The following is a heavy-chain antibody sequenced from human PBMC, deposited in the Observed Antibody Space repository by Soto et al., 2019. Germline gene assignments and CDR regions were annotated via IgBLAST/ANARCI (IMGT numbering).Heavy chain of an antibody. CDR2: ITHSGST. Sequence: SETLSLTCAVYGGSLSGYYWSWIRQSPGKGLEWIGEITHSGSTNNNPSLKSRVTMSIDTSKNQFSLRLASVTAADTAVYYCACRKSPRFTVVADARGRSYGMDVWGQGTKVTVSS. CDR3: ACRKSPRFTVVADARGRSYGMDV. J-gene: IGHJ6*02. CDR1: GGSLSGYY. V-gene: IGHV4-34*01. D-gene: IGHD2-15*01.